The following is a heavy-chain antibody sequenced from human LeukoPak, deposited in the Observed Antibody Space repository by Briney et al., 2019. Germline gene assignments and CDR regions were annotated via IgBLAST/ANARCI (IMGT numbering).Heavy chain of an antibody. CDR2: ISSSSYI. V-gene: IGHV3-21*01. D-gene: IGHD6-19*01. CDR1: GFTFSSYS. J-gene: IGHJ3*02. Sequence: GGSLRLSCAASGFTFSSYSMNWVRQAPGKGLEWVSSISSSSYIYYADSVKGRFTISRDNAKNSLYLQMNSLRAEDTAVYYCAREAPLSSGWFDAFDIWGQGTMVTVSS. CDR3: AREAPLSSGWFDAFDI.